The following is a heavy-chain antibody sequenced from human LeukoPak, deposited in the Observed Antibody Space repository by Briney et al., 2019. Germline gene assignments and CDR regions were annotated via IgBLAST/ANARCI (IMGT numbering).Heavy chain of an antibody. CDR3: ARHGRHLWDGDSHAYAFEL. J-gene: IGHJ3*01. Sequence: SETLSLTCSVSGDSIDSYYWSWIRQPPGKGLDWIGFSHVSGNTRYTPSLRGRATVSVDTSKNHVSLKLASVTAADSAVYFCARHGRHLWDGDSHAYAFELWGQGTLVTVSS. V-gene: IGHV4-59*08. CDR2: SHVSGNT. CDR1: GDSIDSYY. D-gene: IGHD1-26*01.